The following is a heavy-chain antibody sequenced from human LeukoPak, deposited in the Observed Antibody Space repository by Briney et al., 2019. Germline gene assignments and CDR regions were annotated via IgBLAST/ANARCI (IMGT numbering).Heavy chain of an antibody. CDR1: GFTFSSYA. Sequence: GGSLRLSCAASGFTFSSYAMHWVRQAPGKGLEGVAVISYDGSNKYYADSVKGRFTISRDNSKNTLYLQMNSLRSEDTAVFYCAKELERKGFFDYWGQGTLITVSS. CDR2: ISYDGSNK. J-gene: IGHJ4*02. D-gene: IGHD3-3*01. V-gene: IGHV3-30-3*02. CDR3: AKELERKGFFDY.